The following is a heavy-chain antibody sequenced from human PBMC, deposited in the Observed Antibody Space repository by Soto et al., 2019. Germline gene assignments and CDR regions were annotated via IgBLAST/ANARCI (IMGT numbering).Heavy chain of an antibody. J-gene: IGHJ4*02. CDR2: ISGRDGYT. CDR1: GFTISNYG. CDR3: AKVERMTPYTHLR. D-gene: IGHD1-1*01. V-gene: IGHV3-23*01. Sequence: DVQVLESGGGLVQPGGSLRLSCEASGFTISNYGMTWVRQAPGKGLEWVSAISGRDGYTYYADSVKGRFTISRDNSKNTLYLQMNSLTAEDTAIYYCAKVERMTPYTHLRWGQGTLVTVSS.